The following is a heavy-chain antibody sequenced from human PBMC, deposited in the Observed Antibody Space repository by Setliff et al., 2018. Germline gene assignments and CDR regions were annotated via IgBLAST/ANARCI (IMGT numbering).Heavy chain of an antibody. CDR3: ARSPAVLGIVYLDP. J-gene: IGHJ5*02. Sequence: SVKVSCKASGATFSSHGISWVRQAPGQGLEWMGGTIPMFGTTEYAQKFQGRLTIITDESTNTAFMQLSSLRSDDTAVYYCARSPAVLGIVYLDPWGQGTLVTVSS. V-gene: IGHV1-69*05. CDR1: GATFSSHG. D-gene: IGHD2-15*01. CDR2: TIPMFGTT.